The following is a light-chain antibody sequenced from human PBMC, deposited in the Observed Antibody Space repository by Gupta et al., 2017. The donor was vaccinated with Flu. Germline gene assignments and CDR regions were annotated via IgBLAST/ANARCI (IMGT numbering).Light chain of an antibody. CDR3: YSTDSSGNLVV. V-gene: IGLV3-10*01. Sequence: SYELTQPRPVSVSPGQTARITCSGDALPKKYAYWYQQKSGQAPVLIIYEDSKRRSGIPERFSGSSSGTMATLTISRAQVQDEADYYCYSTDSSGNLVVFGGGTKLTVL. CDR1: ALPKKY. CDR2: EDS. J-gene: IGLJ2*01.